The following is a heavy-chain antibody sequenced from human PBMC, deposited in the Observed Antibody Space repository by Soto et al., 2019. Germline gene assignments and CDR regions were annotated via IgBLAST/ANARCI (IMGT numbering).Heavy chain of an antibody. CDR1: GFTFSSYA. J-gene: IGHJ5*02. Sequence: GGSLRLSCAASGFTFSSYAMSWVRQAPGKGLEWVSAISGSGGSTYYADSVKGRFTISRDNSKNTLYLQMNSLRAEDTAVYYCAKDWRYYDFWSGYSNWFDPWGQGTLVTVSS. CDR2: ISGSGGST. V-gene: IGHV3-23*01. CDR3: AKDWRYYDFWSGYSNWFDP. D-gene: IGHD3-3*01.